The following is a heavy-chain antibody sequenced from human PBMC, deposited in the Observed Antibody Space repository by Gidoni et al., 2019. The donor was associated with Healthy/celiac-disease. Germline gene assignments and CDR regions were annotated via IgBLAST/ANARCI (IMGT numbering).Heavy chain of an antibody. CDR3: ARGGGSWAFDI. V-gene: IGHV1-46*01. Sequence: VTMTRDTSTSTVYMELSSLRSEDTAVYYCARGGGSWAFDIWGQGTMVTVSS. J-gene: IGHJ3*02. D-gene: IGHD3-16*01.